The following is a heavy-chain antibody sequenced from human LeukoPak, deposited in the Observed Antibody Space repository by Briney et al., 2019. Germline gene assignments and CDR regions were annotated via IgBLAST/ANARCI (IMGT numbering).Heavy chain of an antibody. J-gene: IGHJ4*02. CDR1: GFTFSSYS. V-gene: IGHV3-48*01. CDR3: ARAPVAVAGAAVWY. CDR2: ISSSSSTI. D-gene: IGHD6-19*01. Sequence: GGSLRLSCAASGFTFSSYSMNWVRQAPGKGLEWVSYISSSSSTIYYADSVKGRFTISRDNAKNSLYLQMNSLRAEDTAVYYCARAPVAVAGAAVWYWGQGTLVTVSS.